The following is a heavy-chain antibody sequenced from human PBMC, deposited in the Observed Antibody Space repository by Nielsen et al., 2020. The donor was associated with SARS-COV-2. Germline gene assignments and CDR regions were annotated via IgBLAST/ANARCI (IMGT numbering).Heavy chain of an antibody. CDR1: GFTFSSYW. CDR2: INSDGSST. J-gene: IGHJ4*02. D-gene: IGHD6-19*01. V-gene: IGHV3-74*01. CDR3: ARAVAGFDY. Sequence: ESLKISCAASGFTFSSYWMHWVRQAPGKGLVWVSRINSDGSSTSYADSVKGRFTISRDNAKNTLYLQMNSLRAEDTAVYYCARAVAGFDYWGQGTLVTVSS.